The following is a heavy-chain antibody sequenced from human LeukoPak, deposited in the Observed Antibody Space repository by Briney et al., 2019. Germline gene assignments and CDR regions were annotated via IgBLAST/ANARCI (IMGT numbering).Heavy chain of an antibody. CDR3: ARYTVTGPYYYYGMDV. J-gene: IGHJ6*02. D-gene: IGHD4-17*01. Sequence: SVKVSCKASGGTFSSYAISWVRQAPGQGLEWMGGIIPIFGKANYAQKFQGRVTITADKSTSTAYMELSSLRSEDTAVYYCARYTVTGPYYYYGMDVWGQGTTVTVSS. V-gene: IGHV1-69*06. CDR1: GGTFSSYA. CDR2: IIPIFGKA.